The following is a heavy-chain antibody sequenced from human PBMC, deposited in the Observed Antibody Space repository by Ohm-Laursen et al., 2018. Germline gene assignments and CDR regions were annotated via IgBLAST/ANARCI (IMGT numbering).Heavy chain of an antibody. V-gene: IGHV3-72*01. D-gene: IGHD6-25*01. CDR1: GITLNDHY. J-gene: IGHJ4*02. CDR2: SRNKANSYTT. CDR3: ARVRGSGWDESFFDN. Sequence: SLRLSCAAFGITLNDHYMDWVRQAPGKGLEWVGRSRNKANSYTTEYAASVKGRFTFSRDDSKNSMYLQMNSLKTEDTAVYYCARVRGSGWDESFFDNWGQGTLVTVSS.